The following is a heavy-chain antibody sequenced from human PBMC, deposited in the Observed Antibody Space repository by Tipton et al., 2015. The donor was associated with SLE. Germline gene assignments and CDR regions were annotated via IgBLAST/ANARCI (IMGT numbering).Heavy chain of an antibody. Sequence: VQLVQSGAEVKKAGETLKISCKGSGYDFTGYYIAWVRQTPGKGLEWVGMFYPRDSEVRYSPSFEGHVIVSADNSISTAFLQWSSLKASDTAMYYCTRRGVTGTTSYFDYWGQGTLVTVSS. CDR3: TRRGVTGTTSYFDY. CDR2: FYPRDSEV. D-gene: IGHD1-7*01. CDR1: GYDFTGYY. J-gene: IGHJ4*02. V-gene: IGHV5-51*03.